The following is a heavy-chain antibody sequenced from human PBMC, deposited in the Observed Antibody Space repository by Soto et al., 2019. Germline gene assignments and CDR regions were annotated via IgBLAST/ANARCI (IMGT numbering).Heavy chain of an antibody. D-gene: IGHD1-26*01. Sequence: QVQLVQSGAEVKKPGSSVKVSCKASGGTFSSYSINWVRKAPGQGLEGMGGVTPIFGTANYAQKFQGRVTITADESTSTAYMELSSLRSEDTAVYYCARDGGRHSGGIDYWGQGTLVTVSS. J-gene: IGHJ4*02. CDR2: VTPIFGTA. CDR3: ARDGGRHSGGIDY. V-gene: IGHV1-69*01. CDR1: GGTFSSYS.